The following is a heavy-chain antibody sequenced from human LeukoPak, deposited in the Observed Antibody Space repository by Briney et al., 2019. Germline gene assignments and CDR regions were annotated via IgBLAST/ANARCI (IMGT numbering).Heavy chain of an antibody. CDR2: IYYSGST. J-gene: IGHJ3*02. CDR3: ARDFPFGGYSYVDAFDI. V-gene: IGHV4-59*01. CDR1: GGSFSSYY. D-gene: IGHD5-18*01. Sequence: PSETLSLTCAVYGGSFSSYYWSWIRQPPGKGLEWIGYIYYSGSTNYNPSLKSRVTISVDTSKNQFSLKLSSVTAADTAVYYCARDFPFGGYSYVDAFDIWGQGTMVTVSS.